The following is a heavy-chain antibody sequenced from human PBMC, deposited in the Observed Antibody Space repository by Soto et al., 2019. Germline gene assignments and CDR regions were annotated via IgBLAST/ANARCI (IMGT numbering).Heavy chain of an antibody. CDR1: GFTFNSYS. D-gene: IGHD3-10*01. CDR3: ARDPIWLGKIGYFDY. J-gene: IGHJ4*02. CDR2: ISSSSTTK. V-gene: IGHV3-48*04. Sequence: PGGSLRLSCAASGFTFNSYSMNWVRQAPGKGLEWVSYISSSSTTKYYTDSVKGRFTISRDNAKNSLYLQMSSLRAEDTAVYYWARDPIWLGKIGYFDYWGEGAGVTVSS.